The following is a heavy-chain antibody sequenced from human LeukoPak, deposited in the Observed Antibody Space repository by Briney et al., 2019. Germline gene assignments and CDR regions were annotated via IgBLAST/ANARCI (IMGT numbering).Heavy chain of an antibody. J-gene: IGHJ5*02. Sequence: SETLSLTCTVSGGSISGSSYYWGWIRQPPGKGLEWIGSIYYSGSTYYNPSLKSRVTISVDTSKNQFSLKLSSVTAADTAVYYCARHPLWFGDATSYWFDPWGQGTLVTVSS. CDR3: ARHPLWFGDATSYWFDP. CDR1: GGSISGSSYY. D-gene: IGHD3-10*01. V-gene: IGHV4-39*01. CDR2: IYYSGST.